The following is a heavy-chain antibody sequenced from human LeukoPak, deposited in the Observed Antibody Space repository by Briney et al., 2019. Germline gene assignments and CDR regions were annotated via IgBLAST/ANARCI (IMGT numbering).Heavy chain of an antibody. V-gene: IGHV4-31*03. Sequence: SQTLSLTCTVSGGSISSGGYYWSWIRQHPGQGLEWIGYIYYSGSTYYNPSLKSRVTISVDTSKNQFSLKLSSVTAADTAVYYCARELAVAGRGLPRNWFDPWGQGTLVTVSS. J-gene: IGHJ5*02. CDR2: IYYSGST. CDR3: ARELAVAGRGLPRNWFDP. CDR1: GGSISSGGYY. D-gene: IGHD6-19*01.